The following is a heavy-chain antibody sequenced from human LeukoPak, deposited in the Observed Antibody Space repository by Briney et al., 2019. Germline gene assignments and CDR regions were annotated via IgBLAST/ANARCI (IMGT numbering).Heavy chain of an antibody. CDR2: ITSSGGTI. CDR3: ARESRESLDY. Sequence: GGSLRLSCAPSGFTFSSYEMNWVRQAPGKGLEWISYITSSGGTIYYADSVKGRFTISRDNAKNSLYLQMNSLRAEDTAVYYCARESRESLDYWGQGTLVTVSS. D-gene: IGHD3-10*01. V-gene: IGHV3-48*03. CDR1: GFTFSSYE. J-gene: IGHJ4*02.